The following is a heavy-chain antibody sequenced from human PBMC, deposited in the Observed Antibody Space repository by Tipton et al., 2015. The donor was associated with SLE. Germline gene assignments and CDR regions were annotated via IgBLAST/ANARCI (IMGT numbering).Heavy chain of an antibody. CDR3: ARDRRDDLWSGHAMTTLGN. V-gene: IGHV3-21*01. CDR1: GFTFSDYS. CDR2: IDAFSRNT. Sequence: SLRLSCAASGFTFSDYSMNWVRQAPGKGLEWISTIDAFSRNTYYADSVRGRFRIFRDNVKKSLFLEMASLRPEDTAVYYCARDRRDDLWSGHAMTTLGNWGQGTLVTVSS. D-gene: IGHD3-3*01. J-gene: IGHJ4*01.